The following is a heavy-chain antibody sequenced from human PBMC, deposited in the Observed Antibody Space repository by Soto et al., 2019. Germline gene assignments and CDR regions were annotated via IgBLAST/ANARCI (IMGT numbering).Heavy chain of an antibody. D-gene: IGHD3-16*01. CDR2: ISPYKDYT. Sequence: QAQLVQSAAGVKKPGASVKVSCKASGYTFIRYGITWVRQAPRQVLAWTGWISPYKDYTNYAQKLRGRVRMTTDTSTRIVYMELRRLSSVDTAVYYCARGGYYDTAWGKLSYFGLDVWGQGTTVTVSS. V-gene: IGHV1-18*01. CDR3: ARGGYYDTAWGKLSYFGLDV. J-gene: IGHJ6*02. CDR1: GYTFIRYG.